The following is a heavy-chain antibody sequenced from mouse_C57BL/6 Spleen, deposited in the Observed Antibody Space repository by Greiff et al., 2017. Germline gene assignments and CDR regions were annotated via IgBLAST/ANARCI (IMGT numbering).Heavy chain of an antibody. CDR3: AREGDIYDYLDY. V-gene: IGHV3-6*01. Sequence: EVKLEESGPGLVKPSPSLSLTCSVSGYSITSGYYWNWIRQFPGNKLEWMGYISYDGSNNYNPSLKNRISITRDTSKNQFFLKLNSVTTEDTATYYCAREGDIYDYLDYWGQGTTLTVSS. CDR2: ISYDGSN. CDR1: GYSITSGYY. D-gene: IGHD1-3*01. J-gene: IGHJ2*01.